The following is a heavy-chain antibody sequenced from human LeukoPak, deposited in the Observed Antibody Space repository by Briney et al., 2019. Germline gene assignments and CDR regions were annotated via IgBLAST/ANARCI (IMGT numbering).Heavy chain of an antibody. CDR1: GGSISSSSYY. V-gene: IGHV4-39*01. CDR3: ARHAITSGYSYGWWPGVYYYYMDV. D-gene: IGHD5-18*01. CDR2: IYYSGST. J-gene: IGHJ6*03. Sequence: PSETLSLTCTVSGGSISSSSYYWGWIRQPPGKGLEWIGSIYYSGSTYYNPSLKSRVTISVDTSNNQFSLKLRYVTAGDTAVYYCARHAITSGYSYGWWPGVYYYYMDVWGKGTTVTISS.